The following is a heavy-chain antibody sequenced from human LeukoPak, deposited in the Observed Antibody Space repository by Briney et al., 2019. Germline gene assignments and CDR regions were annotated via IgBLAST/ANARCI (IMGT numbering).Heavy chain of an antibody. CDR1: GFTFNDYN. CDR2: ISWDGYTT. CDR3: AKVNRAYSSSSSLNFDS. Sequence: GSLRLSCAASGFTFNDYNIHWVRQAPGKGLEWVSLISWDGYTTYYADSVKGRFTISRDNSKNSLYLQMNRLRTEDTALCYCAKVNRAYSSSSSLNFDSWGQGTLVTVSS. V-gene: IGHV3-43*01. J-gene: IGHJ4*02. D-gene: IGHD6-6*01.